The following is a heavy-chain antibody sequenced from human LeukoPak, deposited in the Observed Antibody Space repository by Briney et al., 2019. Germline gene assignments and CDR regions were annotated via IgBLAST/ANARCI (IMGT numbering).Heavy chain of an antibody. CDR3: STSPSFGSSWYQFNY. Sequence: GGSLRLSCAASGFTFSSYAMSWVRQAPGRGLEWVSAISGRDGRTYYTDSVKGRLTISRDNSRDTLYLQMNSLSAEDTAVYYCSTSPSFGSSWYQFNYWGQGTLVTVSS. D-gene: IGHD6-13*01. CDR1: GFTFSSYA. CDR2: ISGRDGRT. V-gene: IGHV3-23*01. J-gene: IGHJ4*02.